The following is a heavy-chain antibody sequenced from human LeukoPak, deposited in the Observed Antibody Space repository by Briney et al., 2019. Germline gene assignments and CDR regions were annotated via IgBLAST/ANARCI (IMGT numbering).Heavy chain of an antibody. J-gene: IGHJ4*02. CDR3: AKVGNHYDGSGYYLGTGTLDY. CDR1: GFTFSSYA. V-gene: IGHV3-23*01. D-gene: IGHD3-22*01. Sequence: TGGSLRLSCAASGFTFSSYAMSWVRQVPGKGLEWVSAISGSGGSTYYADSVKGRFTISRDNSKNTLYLQMNSLRAEDTAVYYCAKVGNHYDGSGYYLGTGTLDYWGQGTLVTVSS. CDR2: ISGSGGST.